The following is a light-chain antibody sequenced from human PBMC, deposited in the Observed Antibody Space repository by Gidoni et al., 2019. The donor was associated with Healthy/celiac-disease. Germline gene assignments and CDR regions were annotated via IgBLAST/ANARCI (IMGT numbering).Light chain of an antibody. Sequence: EIALTQSPGTLSLSPGERATLSRRASQSVSSSYLAWYQQKPGQAPRLLIYGASSRATGIPDRFSGSGSGTDFTLTISRLEPEDFAVYYCQQYGSSPPLTFXGXTKVEIK. CDR3: QQYGSSPPLT. CDR1: QSVSSSY. J-gene: IGKJ4*01. CDR2: GAS. V-gene: IGKV3-20*01.